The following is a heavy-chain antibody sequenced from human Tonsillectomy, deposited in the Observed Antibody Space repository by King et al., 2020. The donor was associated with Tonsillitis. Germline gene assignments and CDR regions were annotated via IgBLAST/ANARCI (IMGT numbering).Heavy chain of an antibody. V-gene: IGHV4-34*01. CDR2: INHSGGT. CDR1: GGSFSGYS. Sequence: VQLQQWGAGLLKPSDTLSLTCAVYGGSFSGYSWSWIRQPPGKGLEWIGEINHSGGTNYSPSLKSRVTISVDTSKNQFSLNLSSVTAADTAVYYCAAPVPAAINWGQGTLVTVSS. D-gene: IGHD2-2*01. J-gene: IGHJ1*01. CDR3: AAPVPAAIN.